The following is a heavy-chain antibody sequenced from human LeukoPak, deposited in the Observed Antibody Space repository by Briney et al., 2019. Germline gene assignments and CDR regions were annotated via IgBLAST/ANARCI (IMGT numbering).Heavy chain of an antibody. CDR1: GFTFSIYE. CDR3: ARDLGSSSSNY. Sequence: GGSLRLSCAASGFTFSIYEMNWVRQAPGKGLEWVSYISSSGSTIYYADCVKGRFTISRDNAKNSLYLQMNSLRAEDTAVYYCARDLGSSSSNYWGQGTLVTVSS. J-gene: IGHJ4*02. V-gene: IGHV3-48*03. CDR2: ISSSGSTI. D-gene: IGHD6-6*01.